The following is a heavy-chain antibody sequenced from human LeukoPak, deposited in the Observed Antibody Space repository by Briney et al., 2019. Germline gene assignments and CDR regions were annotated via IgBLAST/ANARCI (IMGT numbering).Heavy chain of an antibody. V-gene: IGHV3-23*01. CDR3: AKDGSVLLWFGDTNWFDP. CDR2: ISGSGGST. J-gene: IGHJ5*02. Sequence: GGSLRLSCAASGFTFSSYGMSWVRQAPGKGLEWVSAISGSGGSTYYADSVKGRFTISRDNSKNTLYLQMNSLRAEDTAVYYCAKDGSVLLWFGDTNWFDPWGQGTLVTVSS. CDR1: GFTFSSYG. D-gene: IGHD3-10*01.